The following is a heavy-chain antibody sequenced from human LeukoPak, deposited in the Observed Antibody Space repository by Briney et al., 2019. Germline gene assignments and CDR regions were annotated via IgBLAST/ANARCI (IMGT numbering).Heavy chain of an antibody. CDR1: GDSISSGGVY. J-gene: IGHJ5*02. Sequence: TSQTLSLTCSVSGDSISSGGVYWHWIRQHAEKGLECICYSYSPRTTYYNPSLTRRLTMSLDTSNNQYSLKVPSVNAADPAVYFCARDRPDSTSPTTVGRFDPWGQGTMVTVSS. D-gene: IGHD2-2*01. CDR2: SYSPRTT. CDR3: ARDRPDSTSPTTVGRFDP. V-gene: IGHV4-31*03.